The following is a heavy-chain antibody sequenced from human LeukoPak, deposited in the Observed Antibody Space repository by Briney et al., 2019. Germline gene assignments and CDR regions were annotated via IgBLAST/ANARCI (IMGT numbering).Heavy chain of an antibody. Sequence: SETLSLTCTVSGGSISSHYWSWIRQPPGKGLEWIGYIYYSGSTNYNPSLKSRVTISVDTSKNQFSLKLSSVTAADTAVYYCARELAFAGTPWGYYCYMDVWGKGTTVTVSS. CDR3: ARELAFAGTPWGYYCYMDV. D-gene: IGHD1-1*01. CDR2: IYYSGST. CDR1: GGSISSHY. J-gene: IGHJ6*03. V-gene: IGHV4-59*11.